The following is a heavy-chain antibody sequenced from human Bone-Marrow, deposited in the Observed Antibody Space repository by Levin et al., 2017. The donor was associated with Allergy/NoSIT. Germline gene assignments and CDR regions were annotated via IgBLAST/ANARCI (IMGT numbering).Heavy chain of an antibody. CDR1: GGSLSSPTYH. D-gene: IGHD6-13*01. CDR3: ARGRGYIAAVNYGTDV. Sequence: SETLSLTCSVSGGSLSSPTYHWGWIRQPPGGGLEWIGNLYPRGSTHYSPSLESRVTMSVDTSTNQFSLKLTSVTAADTAIYYCARGRGYIAAVNYGTDVWGNGTTVIVSA. CDR2: LYPRGST. J-gene: IGHJ6*04. V-gene: IGHV4-39*07.